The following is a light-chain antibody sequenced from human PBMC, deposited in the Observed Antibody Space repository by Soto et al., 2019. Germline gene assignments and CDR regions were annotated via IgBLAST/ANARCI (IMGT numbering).Light chain of an antibody. Sequence: DVVLTQSPLSLPVTLGQPASTSCRSSQSLEHSDGNTYLNWFQQRPGQSPRRLIYKLSNRDPGVPDRFSASGSGTDFTLTISRVEAEDVAVYYCMQAKDRPPITFGQGTRLDIK. CDR3: MQAKDRPPIT. V-gene: IGKV2-30*02. CDR2: KLS. CDR1: QSLEHSDGNTY. J-gene: IGKJ5*01.